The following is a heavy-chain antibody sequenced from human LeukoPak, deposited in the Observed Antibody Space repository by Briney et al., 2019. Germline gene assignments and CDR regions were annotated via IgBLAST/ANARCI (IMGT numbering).Heavy chain of an antibody. CDR2: IYPGDSDT. J-gene: IGHJ4*02. V-gene: IGHV5-51*01. D-gene: IGHD2-2*01. CDR1: GYSFTSYW. CDR3: ARQVGYCSSTSCYALDY. Sequence: GESLKISCKGSGYSFTSYWIGWVRQMPGKGLEWMGIIYPGDSDTRYSPSFQGQVTISADKSISTAYLQWSSLKASDTAMYYCARQVGYCSSTSCYALDYWGQGTLVTVPS.